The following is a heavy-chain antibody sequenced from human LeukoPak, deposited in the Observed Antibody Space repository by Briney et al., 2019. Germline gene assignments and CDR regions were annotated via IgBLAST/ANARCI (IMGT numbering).Heavy chain of an antibody. CDR3: ARGARGYYDSSGPFDY. J-gene: IGHJ4*02. Sequence: TSETLSLACTVSGGSISSYYWSWIRQPPGKGLEWIGYIYYSGSTNYNPSLKSRVTISVDTSKNQFSLKLSSVTAADTAVYYCARGARGYYDSSGPFDYWGQGTLVTVSS. D-gene: IGHD3-22*01. CDR2: IYYSGST. CDR1: GGSISSYY. V-gene: IGHV4-59*01.